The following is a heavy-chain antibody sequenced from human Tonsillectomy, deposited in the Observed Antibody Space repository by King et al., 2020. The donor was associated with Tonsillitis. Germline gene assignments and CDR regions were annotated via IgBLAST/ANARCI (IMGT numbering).Heavy chain of an antibody. CDR1: GFTFSGSA. CDR2: IRSKANRYAT. CDR3: TRVAAPEYGDYGDY. Sequence: VQLVESGGGVVQPGGSLKLSCAASGFTFSGSAMHWVRQASGKGLEWVGRIRSKANRYATAYAASVKGRFTISRDDSKNTAYLRMNSLKTEDTAVYYCTRVAAPEYGDYGDYWGQGTLVTVSS. V-gene: IGHV3-73*02. J-gene: IGHJ4*02. D-gene: IGHD4-17*01.